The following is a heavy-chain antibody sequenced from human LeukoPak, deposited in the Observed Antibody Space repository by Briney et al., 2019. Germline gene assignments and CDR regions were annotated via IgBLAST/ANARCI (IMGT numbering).Heavy chain of an antibody. CDR1: GYRFTNYW. J-gene: IGHJ4*02. V-gene: IGHV5-51*01. D-gene: IGHD1-26*01. CDR3: ARRRDLYSGSYYPFDY. CDR2: IYPGDSET. Sequence: GESLKISCKGSGYRFTNYWIGWVRQMPGKGLEWMGIIYPGDSETRYSPSFQGQVTISADKSISTAYLQWRSLKASDTAMYYCARRRDLYSGSYYPFDYWGQVTLVTVSS.